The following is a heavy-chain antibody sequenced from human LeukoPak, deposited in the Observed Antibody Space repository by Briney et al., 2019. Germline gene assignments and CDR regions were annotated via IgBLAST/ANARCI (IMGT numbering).Heavy chain of an antibody. CDR3: TRGGEEPFDY. CDR2: INVEGTTT. Sequence: GGSLRLSCAGSGFTFTRLWMHWVGQAAGKGVVGVSRINVEGTTTTYADSVEGRFTISRDENTLYLQMTHLRVDDTAVYYCTRGGEEPFDYWGQGTLVTVSS. J-gene: IGHJ4*02. CDR1: GFTFTRLW. D-gene: IGHD3-10*01. V-gene: IGHV3-74*01.